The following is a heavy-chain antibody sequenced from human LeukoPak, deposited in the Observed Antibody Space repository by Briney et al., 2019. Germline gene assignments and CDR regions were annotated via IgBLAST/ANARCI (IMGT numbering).Heavy chain of an antibody. J-gene: IGHJ4*02. CDR1: GYTFTSYG. CDR2: ISAYNGNT. CDR3: ARDRRLGELFPGDY. D-gene: IGHD3-16*01. Sequence: ASVTVSCKASGYTFTSYGINWVRRAPGQGLEWMGWISAYNGNTNYAQNLQGRVTMTTDTSTNTAYMELRSLRSDDTALYYCARDRRLGELFPGDYWGQGTLVTVSS. V-gene: IGHV1-18*01.